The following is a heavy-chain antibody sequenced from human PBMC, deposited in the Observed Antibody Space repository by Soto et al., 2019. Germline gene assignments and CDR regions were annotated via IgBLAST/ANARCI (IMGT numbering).Heavy chain of an antibody. Sequence: ASVKVSCKASGYTFTSYGISWVRQAPGQGLEWMGWISAYNGNTNYAQKLQGRVTMTTDTSTSTAYMELRSLRSDDTAVYYCAREPRITIFGEVIPEAWFDPWGQGTLVTVSS. D-gene: IGHD3-3*01. J-gene: IGHJ5*02. CDR2: ISAYNGNT. V-gene: IGHV1-18*01. CDR1: GYTFTSYG. CDR3: AREPRITIFGEVIPEAWFDP.